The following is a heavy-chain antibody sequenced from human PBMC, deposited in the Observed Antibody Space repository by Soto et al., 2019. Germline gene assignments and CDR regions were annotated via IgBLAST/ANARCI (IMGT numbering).Heavy chain of an antibody. CDR1: GFTFSSYG. Sequence: PGGSLRLSCAASGFTFSSYGMHWVRQAPGKGLEWVAVISYDGSNKYYADSVKGRFTISRDNSKNTLYLQMNSLRAEDTAVYYCAKVELWNRDYYDSRGPYYYYYGMDVWGQGTTVTVSS. CDR2: ISYDGSNK. CDR3: AKVELWNRDYYDSRGPYYYYYGMDV. D-gene: IGHD3-22*01. J-gene: IGHJ6*02. V-gene: IGHV3-30*18.